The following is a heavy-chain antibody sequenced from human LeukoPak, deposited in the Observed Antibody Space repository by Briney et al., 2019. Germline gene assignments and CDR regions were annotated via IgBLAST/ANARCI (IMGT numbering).Heavy chain of an antibody. V-gene: IGHV1-69*05. CDR3: ASGYSYGSRFDY. CDR1: GGTFSSYA. D-gene: IGHD5-18*01. J-gene: IGHJ4*02. CDR2: IIPIFGTA. Sequence: ASVKVSCKASGGTFSSYAISWVRQAPGQGLEWMGGIIPIFGTANYAQKFQGRVTITTDESTSTAYMELSSLRSEDTAVYYCASGYSYGSRFDYWGQGTLVTVSS.